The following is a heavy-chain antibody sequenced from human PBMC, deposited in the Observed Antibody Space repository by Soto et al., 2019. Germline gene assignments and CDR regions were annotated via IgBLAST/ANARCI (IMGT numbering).Heavy chain of an antibody. V-gene: IGHV1-69*16. CDR3: ARGSVVLPGTNAPFAH. Sequence: QVQLVQSGPQVKKPGSSVKVSCTASGGTFGRYTISWVRQDPGQGLEWMGGILPVLGNTNVAQRFQDRLTFTADESTSRAYLELSSLRPEDTAVYYCARGSVVLPGTNAPFAHWGQGILVTVSS. CDR2: ILPVLGNT. D-gene: IGHD1-26*01. J-gene: IGHJ4*02. CDR1: GGTFGRYT.